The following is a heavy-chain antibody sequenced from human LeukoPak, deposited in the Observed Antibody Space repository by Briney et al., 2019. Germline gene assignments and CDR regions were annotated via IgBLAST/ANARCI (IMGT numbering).Heavy chain of an antibody. J-gene: IGHJ4*02. V-gene: IGHV3-30*03. CDR3: ARDRTSTWSWDY. Sequence: GGSLRLSCEASGFTFNNNGMHWVRQAPGKALEWVAVISYDGSIQCYADSVKGRFTISRDNSKSTLYLQMDSLTPEDTAVYYCARDRTSTWSWDYWGQGTLVTVSS. CDR2: ISYDGSIQ. CDR1: GFTFNNNG. D-gene: IGHD2-2*01.